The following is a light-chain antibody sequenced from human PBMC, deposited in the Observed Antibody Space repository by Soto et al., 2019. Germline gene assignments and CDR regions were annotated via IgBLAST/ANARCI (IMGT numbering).Light chain of an antibody. CDR1: SSNIGSNY. J-gene: IGLJ1*01. Sequence: SVLTQPPSAYGTPGQRVTISCSGSSSNIGSNYVYWYQQLPGTAPKLLIYRNNQRPSGVPDRFSGSKSGTSASLAISGLRSEDEADYYCAAWDDSLSGNYVFGTGTKVTVL. V-gene: IGLV1-47*01. CDR3: AAWDDSLSGNYV. CDR2: RNN.